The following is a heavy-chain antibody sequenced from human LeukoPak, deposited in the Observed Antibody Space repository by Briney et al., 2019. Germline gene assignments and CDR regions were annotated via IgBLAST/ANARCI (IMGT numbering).Heavy chain of an antibody. D-gene: IGHD5/OR15-5a*01. CDR2: INPSSGGP. CDR3: ARDPLGVYVRIGWFDP. J-gene: IGHJ5*02. Sequence: ASVTVSCKASGYTFTGYYMHWVRQAPGQGLEWMGWINPSSGGPNYAQKFQGRVTMTRDTSISTAYMELSRLRSDDTAVYYCARDPLGVYVRIGWFDPWGQGTLVTVSS. V-gene: IGHV1-2*02. CDR1: GYTFTGYY.